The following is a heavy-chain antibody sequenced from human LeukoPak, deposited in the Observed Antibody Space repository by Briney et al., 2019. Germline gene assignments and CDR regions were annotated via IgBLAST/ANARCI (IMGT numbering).Heavy chain of an antibody. CDR2: INPNSGGT. CDR3: ARGYCSGGSCQGYFDY. J-gene: IGHJ4*02. CDR1: GYTFTDDY. D-gene: IGHD2-15*01. V-gene: IGHV1-2*02. Sequence: SVKVSCKASGYTFTDDYVHWVRQAPGQGLEWMGWINPNSGGTNYAQKFQGRVTMTRDTSISTAYMELSRLRSDDTAVYYCARGYCSGGSCQGYFDYWGQGTLVTVSS.